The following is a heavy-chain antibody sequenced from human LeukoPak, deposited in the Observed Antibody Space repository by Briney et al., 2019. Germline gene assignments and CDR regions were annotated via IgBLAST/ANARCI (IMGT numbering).Heavy chain of an antibody. J-gene: IGHJ4*02. V-gene: IGHV1-3*03. CDR2: INAGNGNT. Sequence: ASVKVSCKASGYTFNRYDITWVRQAPGQGLEWMGWINAGNGNTKYSQEFQGRVTITRDTSASTAYMELSSLRSEDMAVYYCARGIAARRGYFDYWGQGTLVTVSS. CDR1: GYTFNRYD. CDR3: ARGIAARRGYFDY. D-gene: IGHD6-6*01.